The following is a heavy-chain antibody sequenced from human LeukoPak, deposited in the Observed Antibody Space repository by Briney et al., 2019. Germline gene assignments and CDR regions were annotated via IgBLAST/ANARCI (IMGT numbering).Heavy chain of an antibody. J-gene: IGHJ5*02. Sequence: SVKVSCKASGGTFSSYAISWVRQAPGQGLEWMGGIIPIFGTADYAQKFQGRVTITTDESTSTPYMELSSLRSEDTAVYYCARDQSRLQPSWFDPWGQGTLVTVSS. V-gene: IGHV1-69*05. D-gene: IGHD5-24*01. CDR1: GGTFSSYA. CDR2: IIPIFGTA. CDR3: ARDQSRLQPSWFDP.